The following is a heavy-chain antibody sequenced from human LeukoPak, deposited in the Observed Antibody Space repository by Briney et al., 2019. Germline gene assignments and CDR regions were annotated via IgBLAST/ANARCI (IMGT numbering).Heavy chain of an antibody. V-gene: IGHV4-59*02. CDR1: GVSVSSDY. D-gene: IGHD6-19*01. Sequence: SETLSLTCAVSGVSVSSDYWSWIRQAPGKGLEGIGYIHYSEVTNYNPSLTSRFTISLDTSKNETSLKLSSVPVAETAVYYCATGHSSGWFDSWGQGILVPVSS. CDR3: ATGHSSGWFDS. J-gene: IGHJ5*02. CDR2: IHYSEVT.